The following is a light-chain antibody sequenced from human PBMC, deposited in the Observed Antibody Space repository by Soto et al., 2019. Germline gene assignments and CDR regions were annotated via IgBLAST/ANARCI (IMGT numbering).Light chain of an antibody. Sequence: EIVLTQSPGTLSLSPGERATLYCRSSQTVNANFLAWYQQKPGQAHRLLIYGVSNRAPGIPDRFSGSGSGTDIPLTISRLESEDFAVYYCHQSGDSPTFGQGTRVEIK. V-gene: IGKV3-20*01. J-gene: IGKJ1*01. CDR2: GVS. CDR3: HQSGDSPT. CDR1: QTVNANF.